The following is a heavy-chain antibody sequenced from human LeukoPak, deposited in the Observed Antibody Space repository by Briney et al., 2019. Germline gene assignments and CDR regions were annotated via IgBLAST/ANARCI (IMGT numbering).Heavy chain of an antibody. J-gene: IGHJ4*02. V-gene: IGHV4-59*08. CDR3: SRRNPAAAGHEVDS. D-gene: IGHD6-13*01. CDR2: MYFTGSGST. Sequence: SETLSLTCSVSGGSFSNYFWTWIRQPPGKGLEWIGCMYFTGSGSTYYNPSLESRVTISVDASKSQVSLTLTSDTAADTAVYYCSRRNPAAAGHEVDSWGQGTLVTVSS. CDR1: GGSFSNYF.